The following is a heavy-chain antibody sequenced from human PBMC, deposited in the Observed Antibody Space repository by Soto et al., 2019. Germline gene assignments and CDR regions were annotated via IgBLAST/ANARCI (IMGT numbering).Heavy chain of an antibody. CDR1: GYTFTSYA. D-gene: IGHD6-13*01. V-gene: IGHV7-4-1*01. J-gene: IGHJ5*02. CDR3: ARAYSSSRSSWFAP. CDR2: INTNTGNP. Sequence: ASVKVSCKASGYTFTSYAMNWVRQAPVQGLEWMGWINTNTGNPTYAQGFTGRFVFSLDTSVSTAYLQICSLKAEDTAVYYCARAYSSSRSSWFAPWGQGTLVTVAS.